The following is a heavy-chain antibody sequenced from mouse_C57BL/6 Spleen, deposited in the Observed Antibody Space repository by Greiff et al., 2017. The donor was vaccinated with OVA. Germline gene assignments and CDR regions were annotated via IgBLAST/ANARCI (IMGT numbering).Heavy chain of an antibody. CDR3: ARQRDYDYDKGRYYFDY. CDR2: ISSGGSYT. V-gene: IGHV5-6*01. D-gene: IGHD2-4*01. CDR1: GFTFSSYG. Sequence: EVKLMESGGDLVKPGGSLKLSCAASGFTFSSYGMSWVRQTPDKRLEWVATISSGGSYTYYPDSVKGRFTISRDNAKNTLYLQMSSLKSEDTAMYYCARQRDYDYDKGRYYFDYWGQGTTLTVSS. J-gene: IGHJ2*01.